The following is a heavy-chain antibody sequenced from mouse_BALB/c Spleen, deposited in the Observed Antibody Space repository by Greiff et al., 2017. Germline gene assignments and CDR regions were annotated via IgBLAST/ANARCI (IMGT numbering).Heavy chain of an antibody. CDR3: ARHRPILYGNYGGGAMDY. D-gene: IGHD2-1*01. V-gene: IGHV5-15*02. CDR1: GFTFSDYG. CDR2: ISNLAYSI. Sequence: EVKVVESGGGLVKPGGSRKLSCAASGFTFSDYGMAWVRQAPGKGPEWVAFISNLAYSIYYADTVTGRFTISRENAKNTLYLQMSSLKSEDTAMYYCARHRPILYGNYGGGAMDYWGQGTSVTVSS. J-gene: IGHJ4*01.